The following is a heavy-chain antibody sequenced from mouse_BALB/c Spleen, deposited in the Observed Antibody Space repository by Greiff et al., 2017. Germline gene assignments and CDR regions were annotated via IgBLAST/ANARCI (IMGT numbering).Heavy chain of an antibody. CDR3: ARQRGYYDYDRAYAMDY. CDR1: GFTFSSYT. Sequence: DVMLVVSGGGLVQPGGSLKLSCAASGFTFSSYTMSWVRQTPEKRLEWVAYISNGGGSTYYPDTVKGRFTISRDNAKNTLYLQMSRLKSEDTAMYYCARQRGYYDYDRAYAMDYWGQGTSVTVSS. D-gene: IGHD2-4*01. J-gene: IGHJ4*01. V-gene: IGHV5-12-2*01. CDR2: ISNGGGST.